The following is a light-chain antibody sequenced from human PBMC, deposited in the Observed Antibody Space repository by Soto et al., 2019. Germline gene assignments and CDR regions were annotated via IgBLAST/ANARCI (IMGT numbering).Light chain of an antibody. Sequence: QSALTQPASVSGSPGQSITISCTGTSSDVGGYNYVSWYQQHPDKAPKLMIYEVSNRPSGVSNRFSGSKSGNTASLTISGLQAEDEADYYCGSYTSSSSVVFGGGTKVTVL. CDR2: EVS. CDR3: GSYTSSSSVV. V-gene: IGLV2-14*01. J-gene: IGLJ2*01. CDR1: SSDVGGYNY.